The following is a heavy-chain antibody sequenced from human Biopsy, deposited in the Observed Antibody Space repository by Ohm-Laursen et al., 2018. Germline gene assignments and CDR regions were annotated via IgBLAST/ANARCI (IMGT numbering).Heavy chain of an antibody. J-gene: IGHJ2*01. CDR1: GHPIDSYY. Sequence: GTQSLPCIVSGHPIDSYYWSWIRQPPAKALEWMGYINFTGKTSYNPSLKSRITMSVNPSKKQFPLRLSSAAVADTAVYYCASAGYNPDWNFDLWGRGTRVTVSS. V-gene: IGHV4-59*12. CDR3: ASAGYNPDWNFDL. D-gene: IGHD5-24*01. CDR2: INFTGKT.